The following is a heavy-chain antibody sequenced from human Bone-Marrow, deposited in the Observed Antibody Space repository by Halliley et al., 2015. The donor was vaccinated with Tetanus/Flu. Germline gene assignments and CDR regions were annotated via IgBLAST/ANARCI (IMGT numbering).Heavy chain of an antibody. CDR3: ARGGNYGDYNLDF. V-gene: IGHV3-11*05. J-gene: IGHJ4*02. CDR2: ISGSSSYT. D-gene: IGHD4-17*01. Sequence: WVSYISGSSSYTDYAGSVKGRFTISRDNAKNSLYLQLNSLRAEDTAVHYCARGGNYGDYNLDFWGQGTLVTVSS.